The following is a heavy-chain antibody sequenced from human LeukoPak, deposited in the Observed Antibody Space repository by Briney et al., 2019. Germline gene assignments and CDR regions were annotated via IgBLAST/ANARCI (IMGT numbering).Heavy chain of an antibody. CDR1: GGSLSSYY. J-gene: IGHJ4*02. CDR3: ARERDLPGYYDSSGTFDY. Sequence: PSETLSLTCTVSGGSLSSYYWSWIRQPPGKGLEWIGYIYYSGSTNYNPSLKSRVTISVDTSKNQFSLKLSSVTAADTAVYYCARERDLPGYYDSSGTFDYWGQGTLVTVSS. CDR2: IYYSGST. D-gene: IGHD3-22*01. V-gene: IGHV4-59*01.